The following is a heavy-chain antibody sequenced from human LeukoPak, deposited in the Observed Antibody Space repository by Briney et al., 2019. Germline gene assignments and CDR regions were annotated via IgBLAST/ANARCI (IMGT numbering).Heavy chain of an antibody. J-gene: IGHJ4*02. CDR3: ARGLSITIFGVVKY. CDR1: GFTFSSYW. V-gene: IGHV3-74*01. D-gene: IGHD3-3*01. CDR2: INTDGSST. Sequence: PGGSLRLSCAASGFTFSSYWMHWVRQAPGKGLVWVSRINTDGSSTSYADSVKGRFTISRDNAKNTLYLQMNSLRAEDTAVYYCARGLSITIFGVVKYWGQGTLVTVSS.